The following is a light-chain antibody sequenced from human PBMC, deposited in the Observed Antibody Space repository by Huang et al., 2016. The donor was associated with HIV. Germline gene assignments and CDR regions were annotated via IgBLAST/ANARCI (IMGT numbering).Light chain of an antibody. CDR1: QNIGSS. CDR2: SIN. Sequence: DVQMTQSPSYLSVSIRDRVTISCRASQNIGSSLNWYQQKPGKTPTLLIYSINKLDSGVPSRFVGSGSGTDFTLTISGLQPEDIAIYFCQQTYFIPVTFRPGSRVDL. J-gene: IGKJ3*01. CDR3: QQTYFIPVT. V-gene: IGKV1-39*01.